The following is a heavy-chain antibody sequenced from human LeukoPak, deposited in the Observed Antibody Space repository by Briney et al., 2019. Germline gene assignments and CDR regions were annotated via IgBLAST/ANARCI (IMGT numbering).Heavy chain of an antibody. CDR3: ARATVTTRHWFDP. CDR2: IYYSGST. Sequence: SETLSLTCTVSGGSISSYYWSWIRQPPGKGLEWIGYIYYSGSTNYNPSLKSRVTISVDTSKNQFSLKLSSVTAADTAVYYCARATVTTRHWFDPWGQGTLVTVSS. V-gene: IGHV4-59*12. J-gene: IGHJ5*02. CDR1: GGSISSYY. D-gene: IGHD4-17*01.